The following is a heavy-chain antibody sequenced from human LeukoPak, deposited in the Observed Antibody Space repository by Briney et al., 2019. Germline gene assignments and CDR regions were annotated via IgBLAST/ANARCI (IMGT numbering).Heavy chain of an antibody. CDR2: IYYSGST. J-gene: IGHJ6*03. V-gene: IGHV4-39*01. CDR3: ARLGGTYYYYYMDV. Sequence: SETLSLTCTVSGGSISSSSYYWGWIRQPPGKGLEWIRSIYYSGSTYYNPSLKSRVTISVDTSKNQFSLKLSSVTAADTAVYYCARLGGTYYYYYMDVWGKGTTVTVSS. CDR1: GGSISSSSYY.